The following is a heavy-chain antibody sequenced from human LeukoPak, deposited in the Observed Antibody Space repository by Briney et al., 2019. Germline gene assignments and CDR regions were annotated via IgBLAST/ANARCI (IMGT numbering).Heavy chain of an antibody. V-gene: IGHV1-69*13. Sequence: SVKVSCKASGGTFSSYAISWVRQAPGQGLEWMGGIIPIFGTANYAQKFQGRVTITADESTSTAYMELSSRRSEDTAVYYCARAAGHYGDYGSEYFQHWGQGTLVTVSS. D-gene: IGHD4-17*01. CDR2: IIPIFGTA. J-gene: IGHJ1*01. CDR1: GGTFSSYA. CDR3: ARAAGHYGDYGSEYFQH.